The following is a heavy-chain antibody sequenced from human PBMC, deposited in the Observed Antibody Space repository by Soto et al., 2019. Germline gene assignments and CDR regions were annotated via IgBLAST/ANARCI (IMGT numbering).Heavy chain of an antibody. V-gene: IGHV4-4*07. CDR1: GGTISGYY. CDR2: IYSSGNT. Sequence: PSETLSLTCSGSGGTISGYYWTWIRQPAGKGLERIGRIYSSGNTKYNPSLQSRVTMSLDTSNNQFSLRLTSVTAADTAVYYCARGQRFSDWFDPWGQGTLVTVSS. J-gene: IGHJ5*02. D-gene: IGHD3-3*01. CDR3: ARGQRFSDWFDP.